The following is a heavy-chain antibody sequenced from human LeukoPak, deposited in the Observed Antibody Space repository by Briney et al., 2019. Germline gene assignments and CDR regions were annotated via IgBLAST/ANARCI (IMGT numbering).Heavy chain of an antibody. J-gene: IGHJ4*02. V-gene: IGHV3-7*01. D-gene: IGHD3-9*01. Sequence: PGGSLRLSCVASGFIFSDFWMSWVRQAPGKGLEWVANIKQDGSEKYYVDSVKGRFTISRDNAKNSPYLQMNNLRVEDTAVYFCARGQRLGSWGQGTLVTVSS. CDR2: IKQDGSEK. CDR1: GFIFSDFW. CDR3: ARGQRLGS.